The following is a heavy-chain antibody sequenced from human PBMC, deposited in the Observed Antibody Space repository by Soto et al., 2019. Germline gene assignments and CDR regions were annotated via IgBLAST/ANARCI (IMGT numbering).Heavy chain of an antibody. D-gene: IGHD2-15*01. J-gene: IGHJ6*02. V-gene: IGHV3-13*01. CDR1: GFTFSSYD. CDR2: IGTAGDT. CDR3: ARFKVAATLYGMDV. Sequence: EVQLVESGGGLVQPGGSLRLSCAASGFTFSSYDMHWVRQATGKGLEWVSAIGTAGDTYYPGSVKGRFTISRENAKNSLYLQMNSLRAEDTAVYYCARFKVAATLYGMDVWGQRTTVTVSS.